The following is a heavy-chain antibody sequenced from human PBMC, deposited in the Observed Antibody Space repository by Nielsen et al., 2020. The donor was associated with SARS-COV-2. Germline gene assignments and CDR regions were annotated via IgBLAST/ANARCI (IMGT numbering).Heavy chain of an antibody. D-gene: IGHD4-17*01. CDR2: ISSST. CDR3: AKELAVTSGLDY. CDR1: GFIFSTYW. Sequence: GESLKISCAASGFIFSTYWMSWVRQAPGKGLEWVSAISSSTYYADSVKGRFTVSRDNSKNTLYLQMNSLRAEDTAVYYCAKELAVTSGLDYWGQGTLVTVSS. J-gene: IGHJ4*02. V-gene: IGHV3-66*03.